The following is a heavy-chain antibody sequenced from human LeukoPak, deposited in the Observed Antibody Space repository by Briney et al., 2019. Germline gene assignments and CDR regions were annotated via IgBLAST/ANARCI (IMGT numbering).Heavy chain of an antibody. CDR1: GGSISSSTYY. V-gene: IGHV4-31*03. CDR3: ARYYDYVWGSYRQAKSPFDY. D-gene: IGHD3-16*02. J-gene: IGHJ4*02. CDR2: IYYSGST. Sequence: PSETLSLTCTVSGGSISSSTYYWGWIRQLPGKGLEWIGHIYYSGSTYYNPSLKSRVTISVDTSKNQFSLKLSSVTAADTAVYYCARYYDYVWGSYRQAKSPFDYWGQGTLVTVSS.